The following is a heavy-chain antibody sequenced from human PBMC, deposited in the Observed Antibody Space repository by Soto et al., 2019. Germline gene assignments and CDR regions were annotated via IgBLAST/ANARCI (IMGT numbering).Heavy chain of an antibody. CDR1: GFTFSSYW. CDR2: IKQDGSEK. J-gene: IGHJ6*03. D-gene: IGHD1-7*01. V-gene: IGHV3-7*04. CDR3: ARGDHNWTYGSVNSYYYYLDV. Sequence: EVQLVESGGGLVQPGGSLRLSCAASGFTFSSYWMSWVRQAPGKGLEWVANIKQDGSEKYYVDSVKGRFTISRDNTKNSLYLQMNSLRAEDTAVYYCARGDHNWTYGSVNSYYYYLDVWGKGTTVTVSS.